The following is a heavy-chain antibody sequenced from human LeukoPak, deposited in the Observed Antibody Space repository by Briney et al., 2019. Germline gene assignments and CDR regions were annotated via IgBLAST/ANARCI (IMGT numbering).Heavy chain of an antibody. J-gene: IGHJ3*02. CDR1: GFTFSSYE. V-gene: IGHV3-48*03. CDR2: ISSSGSTI. Sequence: GGSLRLSCAASGFTFSSYEMNWVRQAPGKGLEWVSYISSSGSTIYYADSVKGRFTISRDNAKNSLYLRMNSLRAEDTAVYYCARAFWAFDIWGQGTMVTVSS. D-gene: IGHD2/OR15-2a*01. CDR3: ARAFWAFDI.